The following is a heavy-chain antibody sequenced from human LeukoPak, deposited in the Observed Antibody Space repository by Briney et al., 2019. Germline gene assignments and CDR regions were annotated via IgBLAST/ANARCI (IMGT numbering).Heavy chain of an antibody. J-gene: IGHJ4*02. CDR3: ARGPGRGYGTSWFDF. Sequence: GGSLRLSCAASGFSFSSYEMNWVRHAPGKGLEWVSYISSSGTTIYYADSVKDRFTISRDDAKTSLYMQMNSLSVEDTALYYCARGPGRGYGTSWFDFWGQGTLVTVSS. CDR2: ISSSGTTI. D-gene: IGHD6-13*01. V-gene: IGHV3-48*03. CDR1: GFSFSSYE.